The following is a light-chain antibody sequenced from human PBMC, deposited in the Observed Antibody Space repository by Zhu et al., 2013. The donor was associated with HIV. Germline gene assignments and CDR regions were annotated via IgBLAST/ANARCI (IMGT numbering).Light chain of an antibody. J-gene: IGLJ2*01. Sequence: QSVLTQPPSVSGAPGQRVTISCTGSSSNFGAGYDVHWYQQIPGTAPKLLIYGNSNRPSGVPDRFSGSKSGTSASLAITGLQAEDEADYHCQSYDRSLSGLVFGGGTKLTVL. CDR3: QSYDRSLSGLV. V-gene: IGLV1-40*01. CDR1: SSNFGAGYD. CDR2: GNS.